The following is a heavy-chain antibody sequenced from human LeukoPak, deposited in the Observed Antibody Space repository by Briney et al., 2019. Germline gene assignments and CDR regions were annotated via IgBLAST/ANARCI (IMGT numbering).Heavy chain of an antibody. CDR3: ARQDIVVVPAAPYTFDI. V-gene: IGHV5-51*01. CDR2: IYPGDSDT. D-gene: IGHD2-2*01. CDR1: GYSFTSYW. J-gene: IGHJ3*02. Sequence: GESLKISCKGSGYSFTSYWIGWVRQMPGKGLEWMGIIYPGDSDTRYSPSFQGQVTISADKSISTAYLQCSSLKASDTAMYYCARQDIVVVPAAPYTFDIWGQGTMVTVSS.